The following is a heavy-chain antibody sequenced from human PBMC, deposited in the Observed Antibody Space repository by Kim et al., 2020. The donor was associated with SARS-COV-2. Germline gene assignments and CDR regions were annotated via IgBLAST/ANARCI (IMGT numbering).Heavy chain of an antibody. J-gene: IGHJ4*02. V-gene: IGHV4-39*01. Sequence: GSTNYNPSLKSRVTISVDTSKNQFSLKLSSVTAADTAVYYCARQGVGFDYWGQGTLVTVSS. CDR3: ARQGVGFDY. D-gene: IGHD1-26*01. CDR2: GST.